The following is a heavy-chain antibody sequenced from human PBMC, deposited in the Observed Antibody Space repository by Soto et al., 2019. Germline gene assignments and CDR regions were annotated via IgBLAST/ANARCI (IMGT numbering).Heavy chain of an antibody. V-gene: IGHV4-59*01. CDR1: GDSLTRNY. CDR3: ARTVYGGFDY. J-gene: IGHJ4*01. CDR2: IHNGQTT. Sequence: SETLSLTCTVSGDSLTRNYWSWIRQPPGKGLEWLAFIHNGQTTNYNPSLVGRVSVSVDTSKSQLSLNLNSVTAADTAVYYCARTVYGGFDYWGQG. D-gene: IGHD3-10*01.